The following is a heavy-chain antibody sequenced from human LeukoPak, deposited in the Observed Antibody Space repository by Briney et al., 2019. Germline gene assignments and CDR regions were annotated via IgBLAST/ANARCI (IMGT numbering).Heavy chain of an antibody. D-gene: IGHD2-2*03. J-gene: IGHJ5*02. CDR3: ASSSSKPWIWFDP. V-gene: IGHV4-4*09. Sequence: PSETLSLTCTVPGGSISSYYWSWIRQPPGKGLEWIGYIYTSGSTNYNPSLKSRVTISVDTSKNQFSLKLSSVTAADTAVYYCASSSSKPWIWFDPWGQGTLVTVSS. CDR1: GGSISSYY. CDR2: IYTSGST.